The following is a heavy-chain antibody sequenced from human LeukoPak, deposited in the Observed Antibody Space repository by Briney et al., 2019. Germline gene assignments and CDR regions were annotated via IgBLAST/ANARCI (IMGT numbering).Heavy chain of an antibody. Sequence: PSETLSLTCTVSGGSISSSSYYWGWIRQPPGKGLEWIGSIYYSGSTYYNPSLKSRVTISVDTSKNQFSLKLSSVTAADTAVYYCARQGSSPLPEYYYDSSGYFDYWGQGTLVTVSS. CDR2: IYYSGST. CDR1: GGSISSSSYY. D-gene: IGHD3-22*01. CDR3: ARQGSSPLPEYYYDSSGYFDY. V-gene: IGHV4-39*01. J-gene: IGHJ4*02.